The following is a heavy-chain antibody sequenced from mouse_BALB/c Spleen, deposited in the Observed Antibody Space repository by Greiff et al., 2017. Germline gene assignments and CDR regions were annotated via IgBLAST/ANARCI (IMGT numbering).Heavy chain of an antibody. V-gene: IGHV5-12-1*01. J-gene: IGHJ3*01. CDR1: GFAFSSYD. CDR2: ISSGGGST. D-gene: IGHD1-2*01. CDR3: ARRGGYSWFAY. Sequence: DVKLVESGGGLVKPGGSLTLSCAASGFAFSSYDMSWVRQTSEKRLEWVAYISSGGGSTYYPDTVTGRFTISRDNAKNTLYLQMSSLKSEDTAMYYCARRGGYSWFAYWGQGTLVTVSA.